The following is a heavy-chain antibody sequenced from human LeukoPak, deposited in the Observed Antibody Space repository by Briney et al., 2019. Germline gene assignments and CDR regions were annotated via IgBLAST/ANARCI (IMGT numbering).Heavy chain of an antibody. CDR1: GYTFTGYY. V-gene: IGHV1-2*02. CDR3: ARDLPTAYYYYYYGMDV. J-gene: IGHJ6*02. CDR2: INPNSGGT. Sequence: ASVKVSCKASGYTFTGYYMHWVRQAPGQGLEWMGWINPNSGGTNYAQKFQGRVTMTRDTSISTAYVELSRLRSDDTAVYYCARDLPTAYYYYYYGMDVWGQGTTVTVSS.